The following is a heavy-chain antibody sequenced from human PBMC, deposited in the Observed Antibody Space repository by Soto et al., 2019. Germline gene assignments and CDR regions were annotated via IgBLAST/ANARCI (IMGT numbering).Heavy chain of an antibody. Sequence: QVQLQQWGAGLLKPSETLSLTCAVSGTSFSDFSWSWVRQSPGRGLEWIGEIFYTGNSNYRPYIKGRLTMSVDTSKNHVSLRLSAVTAADTGVYYCARRENGDYINFFDSWGQGTLVTVSS. CDR2: IFYTGNS. D-gene: IGHD4-17*01. CDR3: ARRENGDYINFFDS. CDR1: GTSFSDFS. J-gene: IGHJ4*02. V-gene: IGHV4-34*12.